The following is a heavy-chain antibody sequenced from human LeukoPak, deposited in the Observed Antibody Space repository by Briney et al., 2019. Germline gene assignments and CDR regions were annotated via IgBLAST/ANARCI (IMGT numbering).Heavy chain of an antibody. CDR3: ARGNFYSGSGSSPLDY. J-gene: IGHJ4*02. CDR1: GFTFDDYG. V-gene: IGHV3-20*04. Sequence: GGSLRLSCAGAGFTFDDYGMSWVRQAPGKGLEWVSGINWSGGSTGYADSVKGRFTISRDNAKNSLYLQMNSLGAEDSAVYYCARGNFYSGSGSSPLDYWGQGTVVTVSS. D-gene: IGHD3-10*01. CDR2: INWSGGST.